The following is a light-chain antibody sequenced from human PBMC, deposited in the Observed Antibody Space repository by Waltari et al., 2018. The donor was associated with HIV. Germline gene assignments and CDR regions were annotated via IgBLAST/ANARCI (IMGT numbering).Light chain of an antibody. J-gene: IGLJ3*02. CDR3: AAWDDSLNGM. Sequence: QSVLTQPPSVSGTPGQNVTISCSGSSTNIGSNIVNWYQQVPEAAPKLPIYSNDQRHSGVPDRFHGAKSGTSASLAISGLQSADEADYYCAAWDDSLNGMFGGGTKLTV. CDR1: STNIGSNI. CDR2: SND. V-gene: IGLV1-44*01.